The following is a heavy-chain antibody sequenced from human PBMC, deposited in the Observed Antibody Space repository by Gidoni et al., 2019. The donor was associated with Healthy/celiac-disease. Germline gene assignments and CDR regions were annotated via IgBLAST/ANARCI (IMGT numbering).Heavy chain of an antibody. CDR3: ARSGDGYNFVHYYYGMDV. D-gene: IGHD5-12*01. CDR1: GFTFSSYW. J-gene: IGHJ6*02. Sequence: EVQLVESGGGLVQPGGSLRLSCAASGFTFSSYWLSWVRQAPGKGLEWVANIKQDGSEKYYVDSVKGRFTISRDNAKNSLYLQMNSLRAEDTAVYYCARSGDGYNFVHYYYGMDVWGQGTTVTVSS. CDR2: IKQDGSEK. V-gene: IGHV3-7*01.